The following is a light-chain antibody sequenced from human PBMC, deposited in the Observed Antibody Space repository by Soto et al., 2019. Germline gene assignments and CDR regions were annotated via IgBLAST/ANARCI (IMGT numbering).Light chain of an antibody. Sequence: DIQMTQSPSSLSTSVGDRVTITCRASQSISSYVSWYQQKPGRAPKLLIYGSSSLQSGVPSRFSGSGSGTDFTLTISSLQPEDFAIYYCQQSYSTPHTFGGGTKVDIK. V-gene: IGKV1-39*01. CDR1: QSISSY. J-gene: IGKJ4*01. CDR3: QQSYSTPHT. CDR2: GSS.